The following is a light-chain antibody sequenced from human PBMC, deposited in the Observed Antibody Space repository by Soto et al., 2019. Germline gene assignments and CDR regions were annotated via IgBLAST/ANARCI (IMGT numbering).Light chain of an antibody. V-gene: IGKV1-39*01. CDR1: QSISSY. CDR2: DAS. Sequence: DIQMTQSPSSLSASVGDRVTITCRASQSISSYLNWYQQKPGKAPKLLIYDASSLQSGVPSRFSGSGSGTDFTLTISILHHDVFATYYFQQSCSTPLTFGGGTKVEIK. J-gene: IGKJ4*01. CDR3: QQSCSTPLT.